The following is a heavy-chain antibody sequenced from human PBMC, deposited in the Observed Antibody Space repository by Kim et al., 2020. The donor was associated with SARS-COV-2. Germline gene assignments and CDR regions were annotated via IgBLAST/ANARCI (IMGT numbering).Heavy chain of an antibody. D-gene: IGHD2-8*02. CDR1: GGSISSSY. CDR3: ARETPPGGSDSPRYFDF. V-gene: IGHV4-59*01. CDR2: IYYSGST. Sequence: SETLSLTCTVSGGSISSSYWSWIRQPPGKGLEWLGYIYYSGSTKYNPSLKSRVTISADTSKNQFSLKLSSVTAADTAVYYCARETPPGGSDSPRYFDFWGQGTQVTVSS. J-gene: IGHJ4*02.